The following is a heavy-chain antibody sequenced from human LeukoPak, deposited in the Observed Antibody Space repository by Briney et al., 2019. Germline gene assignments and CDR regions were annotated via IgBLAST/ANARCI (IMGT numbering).Heavy chain of an antibody. J-gene: IGHJ4*02. CDR2: IHSGGTI. CDR3: AFGRYPFDY. D-gene: IGHD3-16*02. V-gene: IGHV3-66*01. Sequence: GGSLRLSCAASGFTLSDFYMNWVRQAPGKGLEWVSLIHSGGTIYYTDSVKGRFTISRDNSKNTLYLQMNSLTIEDTAVYYCAFGRYPFDYWGQGTLVTVSS. CDR1: GFTLSDFY.